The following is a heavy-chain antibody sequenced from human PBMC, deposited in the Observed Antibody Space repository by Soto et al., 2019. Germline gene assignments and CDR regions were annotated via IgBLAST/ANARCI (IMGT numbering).Heavy chain of an antibody. CDR1: GGTFSSYA. D-gene: IGHD6-13*01. Sequence: GASVKVSCKASGGTFSSYAISWVRQAPGQGLEWMGGIIPTFGTANYAQKFQGRVTITADESTSTAYMELSSLRSEDTAVYYCARWAAGIKGGGFDPWGQGTLVTVSS. CDR3: ARWAAGIKGGGFDP. CDR2: IIPTFGTA. J-gene: IGHJ5*02. V-gene: IGHV1-69*13.